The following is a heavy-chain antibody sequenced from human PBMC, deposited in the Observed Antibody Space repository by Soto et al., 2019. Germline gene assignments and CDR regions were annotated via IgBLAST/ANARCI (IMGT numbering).Heavy chain of an antibody. Sequence: QVQLVESGGGVVQPGRSLRLSCAASGFTFSSYGMHWVRQAPGKGLEWVAVIWYDGSNKYYADSVKGRFTISRDNSKNTXXLQMNSLRAEDTAVYYCARDQGYSYGYYYYYGMDVWGQGTTVTVSS. V-gene: IGHV3-33*01. CDR2: IWYDGSNK. D-gene: IGHD5-18*01. J-gene: IGHJ6*02. CDR1: GFTFSSYG. CDR3: ARDQGYSYGYYYYYGMDV.